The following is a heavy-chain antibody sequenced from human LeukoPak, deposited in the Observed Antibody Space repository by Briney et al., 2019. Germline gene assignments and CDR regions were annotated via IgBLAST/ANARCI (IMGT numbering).Heavy chain of an antibody. D-gene: IGHD1-14*01. V-gene: IGHV1-2*02. CDR3: AKDHTIRSFDS. Sequence: ASVKVSCKASGYTFTDYYIHWVRQAPGQGLEWMGWINPNSGGTNYAQKFQDRVTMTRDTSIRTAYMELSSLRSDDTAVYYCAKDHTIRSFDSWGQGTLVTVSS. CDR2: INPNSGGT. CDR1: GYTFTDYY. J-gene: IGHJ4*02.